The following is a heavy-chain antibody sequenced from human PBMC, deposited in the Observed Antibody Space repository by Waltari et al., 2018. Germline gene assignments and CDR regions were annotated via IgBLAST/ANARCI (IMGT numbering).Heavy chain of an antibody. CDR2: IYPYSVNT. Sequence: QLVQSGAEVKKPGASVKVSCKASGYIFSNYGITWVRKAPGQGLEWMGWIYPYSVNTKHEQSLQGRVTLTTDTSTTTADMEIRSLRSDDTAIYYCARDDADSSNFGGFWGQGTLVTVSS. J-gene: IGHJ4*02. CDR3: ARDDADSSNFGGF. V-gene: IGHV1-18*01. D-gene: IGHD6-13*01. CDR1: GYIFSNYG.